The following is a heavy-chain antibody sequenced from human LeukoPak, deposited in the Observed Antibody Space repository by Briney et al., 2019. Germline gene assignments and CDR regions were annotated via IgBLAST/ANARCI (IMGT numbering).Heavy chain of an antibody. Sequence: GGSLRLSCAASGFTFSSYAMSWVRQAPGKGLEWVSAISGSGGSTYYADSVKGRFTISRDNSKNTLYLQMNGLRAEDTAVYYCAKDSNYYDSSGYYYKRLHDAFDIWGQGTMVTVSS. CDR1: GFTFSSYA. V-gene: IGHV3-23*01. D-gene: IGHD3-22*01. CDR3: AKDSNYYDSSGYYYKRLHDAFDI. J-gene: IGHJ3*02. CDR2: ISGSGGST.